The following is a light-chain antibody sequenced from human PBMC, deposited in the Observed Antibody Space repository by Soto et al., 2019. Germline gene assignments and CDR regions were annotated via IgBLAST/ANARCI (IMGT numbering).Light chain of an antibody. Sequence: QSALTQPASVSGSPGQSITISGTGSSSDVGTYNLVSWYQHHPGKAPKLMISEVVKRPSGVANRFSGSKSGNTASLTISGLQAEDEADYYCCSYAGSSVVVFGGGTKLTVL. J-gene: IGLJ2*01. CDR3: CSYAGSSVVV. V-gene: IGLV2-23*02. CDR2: EVV. CDR1: SSDVGTYNL.